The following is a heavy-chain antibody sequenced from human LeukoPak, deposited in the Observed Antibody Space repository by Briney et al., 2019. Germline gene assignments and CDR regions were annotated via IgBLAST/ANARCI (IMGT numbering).Heavy chain of an antibody. CDR1: GYTFTRYG. D-gene: IGHD2-2*01. J-gene: IGHJ4*02. V-gene: IGHV1-18*01. CDR2: IRAYNVNT. CDR3: ARVCRGGYCSSTSSFDY. Sequence: ASVKVSCTASGYTFTRYGIRWVRQAPGQGLEWMGWIRAYNVNTNNAQKLQGRVTMTTDTSTSTAYMELRSLRSDDTAVYYCARVCRGGYCSSTSSFDYWGQGTLVTVSS.